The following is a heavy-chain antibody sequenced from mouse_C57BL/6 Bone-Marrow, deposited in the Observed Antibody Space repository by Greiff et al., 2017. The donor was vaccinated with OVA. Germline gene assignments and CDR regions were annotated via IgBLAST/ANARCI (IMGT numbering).Heavy chain of an antibody. V-gene: IGHV1-63*01. Sequence: VQLQQSGAELVRPGTSVKMSCKASGYTFTHYWIGWAKQRPGHGLEWIGDIYPGGGYTNYNEKFKGKATLTADKSSSTAYMQFSSLTSEDSAIYYCATSSPGGYFDVWGTGTTVTVSA. D-gene: IGHD1-1*01. J-gene: IGHJ1*03. CDR3: ATSSPGGYFDV. CDR1: GYTFTHYW. CDR2: IYPGGGYT.